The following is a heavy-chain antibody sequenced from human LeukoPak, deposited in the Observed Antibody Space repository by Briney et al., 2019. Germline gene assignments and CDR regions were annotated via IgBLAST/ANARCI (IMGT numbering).Heavy chain of an antibody. CDR2: ISYDRSLK. J-gene: IGHJ4*02. CDR3: ARDPTAVANLPQYYLDY. V-gene: IGHV3-30*04. D-gene: IGHD4-23*01. CDR1: GFTFSSYA. Sequence: GGSLRLSCAASGFTFSSYAMHWVRQAPGKGLEWVAVISYDRSLKYYADSVKGRFTISSDNSKNTLYLQMNSLRVEDTAVYYCARDPTAVANLPQYYLDYWGQGILVTVSS.